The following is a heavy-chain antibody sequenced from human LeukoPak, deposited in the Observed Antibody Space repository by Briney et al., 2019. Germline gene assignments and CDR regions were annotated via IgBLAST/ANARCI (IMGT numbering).Heavy chain of an antibody. Sequence: GSLRLSCAASGSTFTSYAIGGVRRAQGRGRGWVSTISGSGGSTYYADSVKGRFTISRDNSKNTLYLQMNSLRAEDTAVYYCAKGYGSGSSRYYFDYWGQGTLVTVSS. CDR3: AKGYGSGSSRYYFDY. D-gene: IGHD3-10*01. CDR2: ISGSGGST. J-gene: IGHJ4*02. V-gene: IGHV3-23*01. CDR1: GSTFTSYA.